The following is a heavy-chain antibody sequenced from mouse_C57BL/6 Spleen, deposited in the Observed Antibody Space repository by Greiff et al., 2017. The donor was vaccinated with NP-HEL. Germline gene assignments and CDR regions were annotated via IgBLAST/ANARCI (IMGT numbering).Heavy chain of an antibody. D-gene: IGHD1-1*02. CDR1: GYTFTDYY. J-gene: IGHJ4*01. CDR3: ARYYLYAMDY. CDR2: INPYNGGT. Sequence: VHVKQSGPVLVKPGASVKMSCKASGYTFTDYYMNWVKQSHGKSLEWIGVINPYNGGTSYNQKFKGKATLTVDKSSSTAYMELNSLTSEDSAVYYCARYYLYAMDYWGQGTSVTVSS. V-gene: IGHV1-19*01.